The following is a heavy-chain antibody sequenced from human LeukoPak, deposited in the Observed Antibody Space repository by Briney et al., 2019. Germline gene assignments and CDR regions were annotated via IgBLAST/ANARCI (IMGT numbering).Heavy chain of an antibody. CDR1: GFTFSSYA. CDR3: AKTEYSSSWYARGLYFDY. J-gene: IGHJ4*02. D-gene: IGHD6-13*01. V-gene: IGHV3-23*01. Sequence: PGGSLRLSCAASGFTFSSYAMSWVRQAPGKGLEWVSAISGSGGSTYYADSVKGRFTISRDNSKNTLYLQMNSLRAEDTAVYYCAKTEYSSSWYARGLYFDYWGQGTLVTVSS. CDR2: ISGSGGST.